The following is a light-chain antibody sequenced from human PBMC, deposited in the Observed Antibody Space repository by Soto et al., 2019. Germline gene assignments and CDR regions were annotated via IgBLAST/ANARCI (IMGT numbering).Light chain of an antibody. CDR3: QQYNSYSPEYT. CDR2: DAS. CDR1: QTINSW. J-gene: IGKJ2*01. V-gene: IGKV1-5*01. Sequence: DIQMTQSPSTLSASVGDRVTITCRASQTINSWLAWYQQKPGRAPQLLIYDASSLESGVPSRFSGSGSGTEFTITSSSLQPDDFATHYCQQYNSYSPEYTFGQGTKLEIK.